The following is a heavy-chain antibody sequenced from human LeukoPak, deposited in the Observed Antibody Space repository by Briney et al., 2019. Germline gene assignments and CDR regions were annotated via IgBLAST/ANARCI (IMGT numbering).Heavy chain of an antibody. Sequence: PGGSLRLSCAASGFTFSSYWMHWVRQAPGKGLVWVSRINSDGSSTSYADSVKGRFTISRDNAKNTLYLQMNSLRAEDTAVYYCARDAYYYGSGSYVNENAFDIWGQGTMVTVSS. CDR1: GFTFSSYW. V-gene: IGHV3-74*01. D-gene: IGHD3-10*01. CDR2: INSDGSST. CDR3: ARDAYYYGSGSYVNENAFDI. J-gene: IGHJ3*02.